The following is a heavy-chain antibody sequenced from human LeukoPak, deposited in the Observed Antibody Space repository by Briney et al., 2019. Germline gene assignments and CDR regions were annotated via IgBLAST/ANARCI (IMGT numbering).Heavy chain of an antibody. CDR2: ISGSGGST. V-gene: IGHV3-23*01. J-gene: IGHJ4*02. Sequence: PGGSLRLSCAASGFTFSSYAMSWVRQAPGKGLEWVSAISGSGGSTYYADSVKGRFTISRDNSKNTLYLQMNSLRAEDTAVYYRARDLGMIVDYWGQGTLVTVSS. CDR3: ARDLGMIVDY. D-gene: IGHD3-22*01. CDR1: GFTFSSYA.